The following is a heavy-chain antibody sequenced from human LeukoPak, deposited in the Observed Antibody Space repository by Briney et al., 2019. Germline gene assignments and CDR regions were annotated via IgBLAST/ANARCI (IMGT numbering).Heavy chain of an antibody. V-gene: IGHV3-48*03. D-gene: IGHD3-10*01. CDR3: ARGGRLVPEVPIPYYFHS. Sequence: GGSLRLSCAASGFNFTSHDMNWVRQAPPKGLEWLAYISDAGNTVHYADSVKGRFTISRDNAKNSLSLQMNSLRAEGTAVYYCARGGRLVPEVPIPYYFHSWGHGRPVTVSS. CDR1: GFNFTSHD. CDR2: ISDAGNTV. J-gene: IGHJ4*01.